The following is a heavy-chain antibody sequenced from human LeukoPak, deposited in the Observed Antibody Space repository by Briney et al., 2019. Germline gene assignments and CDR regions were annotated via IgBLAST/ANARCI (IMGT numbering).Heavy chain of an antibody. D-gene: IGHD6-13*01. CDR1: GFTFSSYE. V-gene: IGHV3-48*03. Sequence: GGSLRLSCAASGFTFSSYEMNWVRQVPGKGLEWISYISSSGSTIYFADSVKGRFTISRDNAKNSLYLQMNSLRAEDTAVYYCARPSRPYRSSEYFQHWGQGTLVIVSS. CDR2: ISSSGSTI. CDR3: ARPSRPYRSSEYFQH. J-gene: IGHJ1*01.